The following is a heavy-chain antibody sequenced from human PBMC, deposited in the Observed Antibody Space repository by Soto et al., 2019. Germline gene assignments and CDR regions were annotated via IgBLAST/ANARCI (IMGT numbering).Heavy chain of an antibody. Sequence: SETLSLTCTVSCGSISSYYWSWIRQPPGKGLEWIGYIYYSGSTNYNPSLKSRVTISVDTSKNQFSLKLSSVTAADTAVYYCARNIVGATGDWFDPWGQGTLVTVSS. CDR3: ARNIVGATGDWFDP. CDR2: IYYSGST. V-gene: IGHV4-59*01. D-gene: IGHD1-26*01. J-gene: IGHJ5*02. CDR1: CGSISSYY.